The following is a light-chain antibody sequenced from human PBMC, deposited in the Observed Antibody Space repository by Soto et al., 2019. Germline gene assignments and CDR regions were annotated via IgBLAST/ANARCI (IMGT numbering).Light chain of an antibody. V-gene: IGKV3-15*01. Sequence: EIVMTQSPATLSVSPGERATLSCGASQSVSSNLAWYQQKPGQAPRLLIYGASTRATGIPARFSGSGSGTEFTLTISSLQSEDFAVYYCQQYNNWPPTVGGGTKVDSK. CDR2: GAS. CDR3: QQYNNWPPT. J-gene: IGKJ4*01. CDR1: QSVSSN.